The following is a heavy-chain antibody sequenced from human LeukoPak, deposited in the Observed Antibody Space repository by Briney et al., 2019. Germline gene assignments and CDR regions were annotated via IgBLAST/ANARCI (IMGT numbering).Heavy chain of an antibody. Sequence: SETLSLTCAVYGGSFSGYYWSWIRQHPGKGLEWIGYIYYSGSTYYNPSLKSRVTISVDTSKNQFSLKLSSVTAADTAVYYCARAATYYYDSSGYPDYWGQGTLVTVSS. CDR1: GGSFSGYY. CDR3: ARAATYYYDSSGYPDY. J-gene: IGHJ4*02. V-gene: IGHV4-31*11. CDR2: IYYSGST. D-gene: IGHD3-22*01.